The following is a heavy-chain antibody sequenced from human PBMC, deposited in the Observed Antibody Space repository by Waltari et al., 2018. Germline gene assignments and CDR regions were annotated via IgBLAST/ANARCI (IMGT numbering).Heavy chain of an antibody. CDR2: IYHSGTT. CDR3: ARWFHGDSPSHFDY. J-gene: IGHJ4*02. Sequence: QVQLQESGPGLVKPSETLSLTCAVSGSSFSSGYYWGWIRQPPGKRLECIGSIYHSGTTYDNPSLKSRVTILLDTAKTQFSLMLRSVTAADTAVYFCARWFHGDSPSHFDYWGQGTLVTVSS. D-gene: IGHD2-21*02. CDR1: GSSFSSGYY. V-gene: IGHV4-38-2*01.